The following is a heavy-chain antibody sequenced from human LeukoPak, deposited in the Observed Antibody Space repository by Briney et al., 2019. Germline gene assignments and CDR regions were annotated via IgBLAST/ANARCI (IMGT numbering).Heavy chain of an antibody. CDR1: GGSISSYY. V-gene: IGHV4-4*07. CDR3: ARDDYDILTGYYWFDP. Sequence: SETLSLTCTVSGGSISSYYWSWIRQPAGKGLEWIGRIYTSGSTNYNPSLKSRVTMSVDTSNNQFSLKLSSVTAADTAVYYCARDDYDILTGYYWFDPWGQRTLVTVSS. D-gene: IGHD3-9*01. CDR2: IYTSGST. J-gene: IGHJ5*02.